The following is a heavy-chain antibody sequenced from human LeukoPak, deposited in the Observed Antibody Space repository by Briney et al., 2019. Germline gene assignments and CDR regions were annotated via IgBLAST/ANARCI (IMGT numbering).Heavy chain of an antibody. CDR1: GYTFTGYY. D-gene: IGHD6-13*01. CDR2: INPNSGGT. J-gene: IGHJ6*03. V-gene: IGHV1-2*02. CDR3: ARGCNIAAADHYYYYYMDV. Sequence: ASVKVSCKASGYTFTGYYMHWVRQAPGQGLEWMGWINPNSGGTNYAQKFQGRVTMTRDTSISTAYMELSRLRSDDTAVYYCARGCNIAAADHYYYYYMDVWGKGTTVTVSS.